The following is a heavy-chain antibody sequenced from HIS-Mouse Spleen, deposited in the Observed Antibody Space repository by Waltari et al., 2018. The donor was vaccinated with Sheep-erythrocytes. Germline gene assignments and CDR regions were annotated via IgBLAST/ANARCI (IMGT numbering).Heavy chain of an antibody. CDR1: GFTFSSYG. D-gene: IGHD1-26*01. Sequence: QVQLVESGGGVVQPGRSLRLSCAASGFTFSSYGMHWVRQAPGKGLEWVAVISYDGSNKSYADSVKGRFTISRDNSKNTLYLQMNSLRAEDTAVYYCAKPVGATTAFDYWGQGTLVTVSS. V-gene: IGHV3-30*18. CDR2: ISYDGSNK. CDR3: AKPVGATTAFDY. J-gene: IGHJ4*02.